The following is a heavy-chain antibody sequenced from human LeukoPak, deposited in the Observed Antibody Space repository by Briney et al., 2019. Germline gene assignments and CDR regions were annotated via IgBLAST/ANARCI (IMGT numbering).Heavy chain of an antibody. J-gene: IGHJ4*02. Sequence: GGSLKISCKGSGYSFTSYWIGWVRQMPGKGLEWMGIIYPGDSDTRYSPSFQGQVTISADKSISTAYLQWSSLKASDTAMYYCARRLRWTPRGFDYWGQGTLVTVSS. CDR2: IYPGDSDT. CDR1: GYSFTSYW. D-gene: IGHD4-23*01. V-gene: IGHV5-51*01. CDR3: ARRLRWTPRGFDY.